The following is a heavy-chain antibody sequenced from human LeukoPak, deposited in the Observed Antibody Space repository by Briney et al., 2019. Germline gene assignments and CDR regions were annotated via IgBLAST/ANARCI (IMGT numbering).Heavy chain of an antibody. CDR2: IYYSGST. D-gene: IGHD6-13*01. J-gene: IGHJ6*04. Sequence: SETLSLTCTVSGGSISSYYWSWIRQPPGKGLEWIGYIYYSGSTNYNPSLKSRVTISVDTSKNQFSLKLSSVTAADTAVYYCARAAAAAVGYGMDVWGKGTTVTVSS. CDR3: ARAAAAAVGYGMDV. CDR1: GGSISSYY. V-gene: IGHV4-59*01.